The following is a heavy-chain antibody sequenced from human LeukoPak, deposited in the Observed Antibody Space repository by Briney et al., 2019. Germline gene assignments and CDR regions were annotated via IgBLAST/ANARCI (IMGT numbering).Heavy chain of an antibody. Sequence: SVKVSCKASGGTFSSYAISWVRQAPGQGLEWMGGIIPIFGTANYAQKFQGRVTITADESTSTAYMELSSLRSEDTAVYYCARGYSSGYYHDYWGQGTLVTVSS. D-gene: IGHD3-22*01. CDR1: GGTFSSYA. CDR3: ARGYSSGYYHDY. V-gene: IGHV1-69*13. CDR2: IIPIFGTA. J-gene: IGHJ4*02.